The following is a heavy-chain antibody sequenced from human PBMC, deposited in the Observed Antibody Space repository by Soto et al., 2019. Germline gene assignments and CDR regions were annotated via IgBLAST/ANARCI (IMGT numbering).Heavy chain of an antibody. J-gene: IGHJ4*02. V-gene: IGHV4-39*01. Sequence: QLQLQESGPGLVKPSETLSLTCTVSGGSISSSSHDWGWVRQPPGKGLEWIGTIYYTGSTYYNPSLKRRVTISVDTSKNKFSLHLSSVTAADTAVYFCAGQLWYYDYWGQGTLVTVSS. CDR3: AGQLWYYDY. D-gene: IGHD2-21*01. CDR2: IYYTGST. CDR1: GGSISSSSHD.